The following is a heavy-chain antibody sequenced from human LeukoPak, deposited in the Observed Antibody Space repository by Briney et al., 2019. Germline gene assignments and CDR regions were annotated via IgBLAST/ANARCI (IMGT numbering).Heavy chain of an antibody. V-gene: IGHV3-30*04. CDR3: ARGLHDRSWYGAH. Sequence: GGSLRLSCAASGLTFGDYTMQWVRQAPGKGLEWVALLPPDGSYQYYADSLKGRFTISRDNFKNALYLQMNSLRLEDTAVYYCARGLHDRSWYGAHWGQGTLLSVSS. CDR1: GLTFGDYT. D-gene: IGHD6-13*01. CDR2: LPPDGSYQ. J-gene: IGHJ4*02.